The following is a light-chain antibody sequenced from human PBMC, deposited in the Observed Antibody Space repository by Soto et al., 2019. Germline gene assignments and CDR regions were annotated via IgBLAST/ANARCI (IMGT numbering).Light chain of an antibody. CDR2: GAS. V-gene: IGKV3-20*01. Sequence: EIVLTQSPGTLSLSPGERATLSCRASQSVSSNYLAWYQQKPGQAPRLLIYGASSRPTGIPDRFSGSGSGTDFTLTISRLAPADFAVYYCQQYGSSPETFGQGTKVEIK. CDR3: QQYGSSPET. CDR1: QSVSSNY. J-gene: IGKJ1*01.